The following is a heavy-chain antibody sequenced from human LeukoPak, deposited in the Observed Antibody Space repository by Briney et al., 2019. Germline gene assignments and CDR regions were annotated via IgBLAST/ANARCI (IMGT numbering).Heavy chain of an antibody. J-gene: IGHJ4*02. CDR2: INHSGST. V-gene: IGHV4-34*01. CDR3: ARRSALRVDY. CDR1: GGSISSYY. Sequence: SETLSLTCTVSGGSISSYYWSWIRQPPGKGLEWIGEINHSGSTNYNPSLKSRVTISVDTSKNQFSLKLSSVTAADTAVYYCARRSALRVDYWGQGTLVTVSS. D-gene: IGHD3-10*01.